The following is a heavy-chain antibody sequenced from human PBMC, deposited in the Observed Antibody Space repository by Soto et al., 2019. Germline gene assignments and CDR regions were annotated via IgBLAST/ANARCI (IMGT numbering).Heavy chain of an antibody. CDR1: GYIFTSYG. Sequence: QVQLVQSGAEVKKPGASVKVSCKGSGYIFTSYGISWVRQGPGQGLEWMGRINPNNGDTDYAQKFQGRVIMTTDTATSTVYMDLRSLTSDDTAVYYCARFGACGTDWGQGTQVTVSS. D-gene: IGHD2-21*02. CDR2: INPNNGDT. J-gene: IGHJ4*02. CDR3: ARFGACGTD. V-gene: IGHV1-18*01.